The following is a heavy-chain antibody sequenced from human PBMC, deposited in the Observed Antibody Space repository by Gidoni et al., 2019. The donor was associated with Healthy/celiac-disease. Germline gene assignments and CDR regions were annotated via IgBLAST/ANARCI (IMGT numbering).Heavy chain of an antibody. J-gene: IGHJ4*02. Sequence: QVQLQQWGAGLLKPSETLSLTCAVYGGSFSGYYWSWIRQPPGKGLEWIGEINHSGSTNYNPSLKSRVTISVDTSKNQFSLKLSSVTAADTAVYYCARGGEYYDSSGYELWGQGTLVTVSS. V-gene: IGHV4-34*01. CDR3: ARGGEYYDSSGYEL. CDR2: INHSGST. CDR1: GGSFSGYY. D-gene: IGHD3-22*01.